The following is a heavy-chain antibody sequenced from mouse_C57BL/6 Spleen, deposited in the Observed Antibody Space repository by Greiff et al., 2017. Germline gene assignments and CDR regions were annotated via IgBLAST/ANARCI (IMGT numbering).Heavy chain of an antibody. J-gene: IGHJ4*01. CDR3: ARGENYYGSIPRAMDY. CDR1: GYTFTSYW. V-gene: IGHV1-53*01. D-gene: IGHD1-1*01. CDR2: INPSNGGT. Sequence: QVQLQQPGTELVKPGASVKLSCKASGYTFTSYWMHWVKQRPGQGLEWIGNINPSNGGTTYNEKFKSKATLTVDKSSSTASMQLSSLTSEDSAVYECARGENYYGSIPRAMDYWGQGTSVTVSS.